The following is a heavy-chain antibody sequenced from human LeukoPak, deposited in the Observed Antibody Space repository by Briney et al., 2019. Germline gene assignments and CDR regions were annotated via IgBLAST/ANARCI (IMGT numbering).Heavy chain of an antibody. CDR2: IYSGGST. CDR3: AREPMTTVATDY. J-gene: IGHJ4*02. D-gene: IGHD4-11*01. CDR1: GFTFSSYS. V-gene: IGHV3-66*01. Sequence: GGSLRLSCAGSGFTFSSYSMNWVRQAPGKGLEWVSVIYSGGSTYYADSVKGRFTISRDNSKNTLYLQMNSLRAEDTAVYYCAREPMTTVATDYWGQGTLVTVSS.